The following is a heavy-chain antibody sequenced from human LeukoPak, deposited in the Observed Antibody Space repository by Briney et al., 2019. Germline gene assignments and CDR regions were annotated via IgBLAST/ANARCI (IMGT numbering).Heavy chain of an antibody. CDR3: ARLIAAAGLNWFDP. J-gene: IGHJ5*02. CDR1: GGSISSYY. CDR2: IYYSGST. V-gene: IGHV4-59*08. D-gene: IGHD6-13*01. Sequence: PSETLSLTCTVSGGSISSYYWSWIRQPPGKGLEWIGYIYYSGSTNYNPSLKSRVTISVDTSKNQFSLKLSSVTAVDTAVYYCARLIAAAGLNWFDPWGQGTLVTVSS.